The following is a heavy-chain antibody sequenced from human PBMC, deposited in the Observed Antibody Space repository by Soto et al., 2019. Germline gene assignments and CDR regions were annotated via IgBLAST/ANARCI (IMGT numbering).Heavy chain of an antibody. CDR2: IIPIFGTA. CDR3: ARYYCSSTSCYKDRFDP. Sequence: ASVKVSCKASGGTSSSYAISWVRQAPGQGLEWMGGIIPIFGTANYAQKFQGRVTITADESTSTAYMELSSLRSEDTAVYYCARYYCSSTSCYKDRFDPWGQGTLVTVSS. CDR1: GGTSSSYA. D-gene: IGHD2-2*02. V-gene: IGHV1-69*13. J-gene: IGHJ5*02.